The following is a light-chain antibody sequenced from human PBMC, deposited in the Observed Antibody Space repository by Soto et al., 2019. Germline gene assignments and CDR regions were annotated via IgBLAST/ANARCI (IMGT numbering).Light chain of an antibody. Sequence: QSALTQPRSVSGSPGQSVTISCTGPTIDVDSSNYVSWYQQHPGKAPKLMIYDVSERPSGVPDRFSGSKSGSTASLTIYGLKAEDQAAYYCCSYATTFYVFGSGTKVTV. CDR3: CSYATTFYV. V-gene: IGLV2-11*01. CDR2: DVS. J-gene: IGLJ1*01. CDR1: TIDVDSSNY.